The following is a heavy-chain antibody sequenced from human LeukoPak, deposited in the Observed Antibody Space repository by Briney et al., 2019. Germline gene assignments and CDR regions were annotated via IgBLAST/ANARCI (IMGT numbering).Heavy chain of an antibody. V-gene: IGHV4-59*01. D-gene: IGHD6-19*01. Sequence: SETLSLTCTVSGDSINDYYWSWIRQPPGKGLEWIGYIYYSGSTNYNPSLKSRVTISVDTSKNQFPLKLSSVTAADTAVYYCSSGYRSGFAGAWGQGTLVTVSS. J-gene: IGHJ5*02. CDR2: IYYSGST. CDR3: SSGYRSGFAGA. CDR1: GDSINDYY.